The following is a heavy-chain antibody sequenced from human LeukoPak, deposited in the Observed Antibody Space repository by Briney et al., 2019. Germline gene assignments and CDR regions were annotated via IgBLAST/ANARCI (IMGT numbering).Heavy chain of an antibody. CDR3: ARGLGIAAAVPGDAFDI. Sequence: ASVKVSCKASGYTFTSCDINWVRQATGQGLEWMGWMNPNSGNTGYAQKFQGRVTMTRNTSISTAYMELSSLRSEDTAVYYCARGLGIAAAVPGDAFDIWGQGTMVTVSS. CDR1: GYTFTSCD. D-gene: IGHD6-13*01. CDR2: MNPNSGNT. V-gene: IGHV1-8*01. J-gene: IGHJ3*02.